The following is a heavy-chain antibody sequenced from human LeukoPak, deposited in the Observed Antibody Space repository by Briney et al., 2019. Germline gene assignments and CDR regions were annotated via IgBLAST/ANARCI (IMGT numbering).Heavy chain of an antibody. CDR3: ARASMEDIVVVVAATLDY. CDR1: GFTFSSYA. D-gene: IGHD2-15*01. J-gene: IGHJ4*02. Sequence: GRSLRLSCAASGFTFSSYAMHWVRQAPGKGLEWVAVISYDGSNKYYADSVKGRFTISRDNSKNTLYLQMNSLRAEDTAVYYCARASMEDIVVVVAATLDYWGQGTQVTVSS. V-gene: IGHV3-30-3*01. CDR2: ISYDGSNK.